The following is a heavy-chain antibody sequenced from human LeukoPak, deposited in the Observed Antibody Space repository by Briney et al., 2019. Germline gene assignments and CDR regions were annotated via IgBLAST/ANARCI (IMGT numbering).Heavy chain of an antibody. CDR2: IYPGDSDT. D-gene: IGHD5-18*01. J-gene: IGHJ4*02. Sequence: KPGESLKISCKGSGYSFTSYWIGWVRQMPGKGLEWMGIIYPGDSDTRYSPSFQGQVTISADKSISTAYLQWSSLKASDTAMYYCARSSLGSLGKQDIAMASDYWGQGTLVTVSS. V-gene: IGHV5-51*03. CDR1: GYSFTSYW. CDR3: ARSSLGSLGKQDIAMASDY.